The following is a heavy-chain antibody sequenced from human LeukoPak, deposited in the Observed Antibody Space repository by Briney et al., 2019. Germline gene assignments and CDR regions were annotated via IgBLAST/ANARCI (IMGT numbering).Heavy chain of an antibody. CDR3: ARQYCSSTSCYFDY. CDR1: GGSISSYY. CDR2: IYTSGST. D-gene: IGHD2-2*01. V-gene: IGHV4-4*09. Sequence: SETPSLTCTVSGGSISSYYWSWIRQPPGKGLEWIGYIYTSGSTNYNPSLKSRVTISVDTSKNQFSLKLSSVTAADTAAYYCARQYCSSTSCYFDYWGQGTLVTVSS. J-gene: IGHJ4*02.